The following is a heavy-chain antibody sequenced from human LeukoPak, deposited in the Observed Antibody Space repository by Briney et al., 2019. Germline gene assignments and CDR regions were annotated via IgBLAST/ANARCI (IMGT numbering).Heavy chain of an antibody. CDR3: ARDLTGWGEQQLQN. CDR1: GFTFSSYA. V-gene: IGHV3-30*04. J-gene: IGHJ4*02. D-gene: IGHD6-13*01. CDR2: ISYDGSNK. Sequence: GGSLRLSCAASGFTFSSYAMHWVRQAPGKGLEWVAVISYDGSNKYYADSVKGRFTISRDNSKNTLYLQMNSLRAEDTAVYYCARDLTGWGEQQLQNWGQGTLVTVSS.